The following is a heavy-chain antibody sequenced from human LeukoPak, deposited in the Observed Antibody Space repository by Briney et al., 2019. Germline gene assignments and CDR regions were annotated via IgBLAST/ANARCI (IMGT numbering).Heavy chain of an antibody. J-gene: IGHJ6*03. Sequence: PSETLSLTCTVSGGSISSYYWSWIRQPPGKGLEWIGYIYYSGSTNYNPSLKSRVTISVDTSKTQFSLKLSSVTAADTAVYYCARVSYYDSSGYYYYYYYMDVWGKGTTVTVSS. CDR1: GGSISSYY. V-gene: IGHV4-59*01. CDR3: ARVSYYDSSGYYYYYYYMDV. D-gene: IGHD3-22*01. CDR2: IYYSGST.